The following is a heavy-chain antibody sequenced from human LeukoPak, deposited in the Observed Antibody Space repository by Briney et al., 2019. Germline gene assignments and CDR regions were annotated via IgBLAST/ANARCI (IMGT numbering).Heavy chain of an antibody. J-gene: IGHJ4*02. CDR3: ARGGRSTYFDWSPDY. CDR1: GFTFSNYW. CDR2: ISSSSSYI. Sequence: GGSLRLSCEASGFTFSNYWMSWVRQAPGKGLEWVSSISSSSSYIYYADSVKGRFTISRDNARNSLYLQMNSLRAEDTAVYYCARGGRSTYFDWSPDYWGQGTLVTVSS. V-gene: IGHV3-21*01. D-gene: IGHD3-9*01.